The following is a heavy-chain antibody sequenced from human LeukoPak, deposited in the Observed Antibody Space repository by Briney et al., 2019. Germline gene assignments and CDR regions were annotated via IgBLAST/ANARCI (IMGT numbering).Heavy chain of an antibody. CDR1: GGSISSHY. CDR3: ARQGIDAFDI. V-gene: IGHV4-59*08. Sequence: SETLSLTCTVSGGSISSHYWSWIRQPPGKGLEWIAYIYYTGTSNYNPSLKSRVTISVDTSKNQISLRLSSVTAADTAVYYCARQGIDAFDIWGQGTLATVSS. J-gene: IGHJ3*02. CDR2: IYYTGTS.